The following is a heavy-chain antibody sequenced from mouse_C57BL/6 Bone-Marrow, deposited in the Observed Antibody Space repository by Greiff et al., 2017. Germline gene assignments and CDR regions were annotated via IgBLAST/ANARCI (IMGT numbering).Heavy chain of an antibody. CDR2: IYPGDGDT. CDR3: ARSGDGYYLYYFDY. V-gene: IGHV1-82*01. Sequence: VQLQQSGPELVKPGASVKISCKASGYAFSSSWMNWVKQRPGKGLEWIGRIYPGDGDTNYNGKFNGKATLTADKSSSTAYLQLSSLTSEDSAVYVCARSGDGYYLYYFDYWGQGTTLTVSS. CDR1: GYAFSSSW. D-gene: IGHD2-3*01. J-gene: IGHJ2*01.